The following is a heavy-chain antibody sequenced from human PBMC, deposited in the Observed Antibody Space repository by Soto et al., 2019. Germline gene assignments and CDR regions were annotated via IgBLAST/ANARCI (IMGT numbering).Heavy chain of an antibody. CDR1: GFTFSSYE. V-gene: IGHV3-48*03. J-gene: IGHJ6*02. D-gene: IGHD5-18*01. CDR3: ATGYESRYYYGMDV. Sequence: AGGSLRLSCAVSGFTFSSYEMNWVRQAPGKGLEWVSYISSSGTTIYYADSVKGRFTISRENANNSLYLQMNSLRAEDTAVYYCATGYESRYYYGMDVWGQGTSVTVSS. CDR2: ISSSGTTI.